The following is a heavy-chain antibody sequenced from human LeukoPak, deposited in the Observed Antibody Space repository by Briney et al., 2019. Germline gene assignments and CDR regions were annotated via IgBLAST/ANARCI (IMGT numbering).Heavy chain of an antibody. CDR2: INPTSGGT. CDR1: GYTFTGYY. V-gene: IGHV1-2*02. D-gene: IGHD1-26*01. CDR3: ARVLVGAIMAY. J-gene: IGHJ4*02. Sequence: GASVKVSCKASGYTFTGYYMHWMRQAPGQGLEWMGSINPTSGGTNYAQKFQGRVTMTRDTSISTAYMELSRLRSGDPAVYYCARVLVGAIMAYWGQGTLVSVSS.